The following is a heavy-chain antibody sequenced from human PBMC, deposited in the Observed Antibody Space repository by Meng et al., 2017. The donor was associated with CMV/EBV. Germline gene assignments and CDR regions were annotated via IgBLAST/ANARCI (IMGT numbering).Heavy chain of an antibody. J-gene: IGHJ3*02. Sequence: SETLSLTCTVSGGSISSGDYYWSWIRQPPGKGLEWIGYIYYSGSTYYNPSLKSRVTISVDTSKNQFSLKLSSVTAADTAVYYCARVGDCSSTSCYTRAFDIWGQGTMVTVSS. CDR2: IYYSGST. V-gene: IGHV4-30-4*08. D-gene: IGHD2-2*02. CDR3: ARVGDCSSTSCYTRAFDI. CDR1: GGSISSGDYY.